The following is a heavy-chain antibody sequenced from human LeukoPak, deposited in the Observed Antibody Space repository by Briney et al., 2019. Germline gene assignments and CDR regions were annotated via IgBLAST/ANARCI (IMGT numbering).Heavy chain of an antibody. CDR2: ISGPGTTT. Sequence: GRSLRLSCAASGFDFEDYAIHWVRQVPGKGLEWLSYISGPGTTTKYADSVKGRFTISRDNDKNSLYLQMNSLRAEDTAVYYCARDWIWGQGTMVTVSS. CDR3: ARDWI. CDR1: GFDFEDYA. J-gene: IGHJ3*02. V-gene: IGHV3-48*01.